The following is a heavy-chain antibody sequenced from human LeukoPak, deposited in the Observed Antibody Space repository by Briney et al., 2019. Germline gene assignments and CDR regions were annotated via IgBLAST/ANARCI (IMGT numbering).Heavy chain of an antibody. D-gene: IGHD5-18*01. V-gene: IGHV3-74*01. J-gene: IGHJ4*02. CDR3: AREEKRGYSYGFDY. CDR2: INSDGSST. CDR1: GFTFSSYW. Sequence: PGGSLRLSCAASGFTFSSYWMHWVRQAPGKGLVWVSRINSDGSSTSYADSVKGRFTISRDNAKNTLYLQMNSLRAEDTAVYYCAREEKRGYSYGFDYWGQGTLVTASS.